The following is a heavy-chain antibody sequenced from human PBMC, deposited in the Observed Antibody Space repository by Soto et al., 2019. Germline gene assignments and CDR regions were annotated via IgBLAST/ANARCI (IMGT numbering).Heavy chain of an antibody. D-gene: IGHD6-13*01. CDR2: ISGSGGST. Sequence: EVQLLESGGGLVQPGGSLRLSCAASGFTFSSYAMSRVRQAPGKGLEWVSAISGSGGSTYYADSVKGRFTISRDNSKNTLYLQMNSLRAEDTAVYYCASTYSSSWYEGGAFDYWGQGTLVTVSS. J-gene: IGHJ4*02. CDR1: GFTFSSYA. CDR3: ASTYSSSWYEGGAFDY. V-gene: IGHV3-23*01.